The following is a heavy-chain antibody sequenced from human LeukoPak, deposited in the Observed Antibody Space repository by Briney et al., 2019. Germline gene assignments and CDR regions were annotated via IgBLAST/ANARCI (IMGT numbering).Heavy chain of an antibody. Sequence: PGGSLRLSCAASGFTFSDYYMSWIRQAPGKGLEWVSYISSSGSTIYYADSVKGRFTISRDNSKNTLYLQMNSLRAEDTAVYYCAKRYRSTGSYYYYYMDVWGKGTTVTVSS. CDR3: AKRYRSTGSYYYYYMDV. D-gene: IGHD2-2*01. V-gene: IGHV3-11*04. CDR2: ISSSGSTI. J-gene: IGHJ6*03. CDR1: GFTFSDYY.